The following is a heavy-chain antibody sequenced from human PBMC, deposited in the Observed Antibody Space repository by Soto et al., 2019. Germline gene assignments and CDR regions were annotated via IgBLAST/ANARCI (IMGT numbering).Heavy chain of an antibody. V-gene: IGHV4-59*08. CDR3: ARRGIVVVPAAERIPYYYYYMDV. CDR1: GGSISSYY. Sequence: SETLSLTCTVSGGSISSYYWSWIRQPPGKGLEWIGYIYYSGSTNYNPSLKSRVTISVDTSKNQFSLKLSSVTVADTAVYYCARRGIVVVPAAERIPYYYYYMDVWGKGTTVTVSS. CDR2: IYYSGST. D-gene: IGHD2-2*01. J-gene: IGHJ6*03.